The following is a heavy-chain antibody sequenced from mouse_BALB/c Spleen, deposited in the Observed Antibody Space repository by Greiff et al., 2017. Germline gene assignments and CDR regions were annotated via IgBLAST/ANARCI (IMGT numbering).Heavy chain of an antibody. CDR3: TRGGNYAAMDY. J-gene: IGHJ4*01. CDR1: GYTFTSYW. D-gene: IGHD2-1*01. Sequence: EVQLQQSGTVLARPGASVKMSCKASGYTFTSYWMHWVKQRPGQGLEWIGAIYPGNSDTSYNQKFKGKAKLTAVTSTSTAYMELSSLTNEDSAVYYGTRGGNYAAMDYWGQGTSVTVSS. CDR2: IYPGNSDT. V-gene: IGHV1-5*01.